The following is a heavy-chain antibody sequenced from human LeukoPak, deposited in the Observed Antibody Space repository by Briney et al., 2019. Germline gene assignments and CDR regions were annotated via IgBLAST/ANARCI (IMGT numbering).Heavy chain of an antibody. CDR3: PHSADDYSDYVSWYFAL. V-gene: IGHV2-5*01. D-gene: IGHD4-11*01. CDR2: IYWNEDK. J-gene: IGHJ2*01. Sequence: SGHTLVNPTQTLTLTCTFSGFSLSTRGVGVGWICQPPRKALECPALIYWNEDKRYSPSLNSRLTITKDTSENQVVLTITNVDPVDTGTYYCPHSADDYSDYVSWYFALWGRGTLVTVSS. CDR1: GFSLSTRGVG.